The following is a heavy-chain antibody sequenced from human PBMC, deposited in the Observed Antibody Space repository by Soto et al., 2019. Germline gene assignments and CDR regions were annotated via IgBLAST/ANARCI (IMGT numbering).Heavy chain of an antibody. J-gene: IGHJ4*02. V-gene: IGHV3-30*18. CDR2: ISYDGSNK. Sequence: GGSLRVSCAASGFTFSSYGMHWVRQAPGKGLEWVAVISYDGSNKYYADSVKGRFTISRDNSKNTLYLQMNSLRAEDTAVYNCAEDPLDYWGQGTLVTVSS. CDR1: GFTFSSYG. CDR3: AEDPLDY.